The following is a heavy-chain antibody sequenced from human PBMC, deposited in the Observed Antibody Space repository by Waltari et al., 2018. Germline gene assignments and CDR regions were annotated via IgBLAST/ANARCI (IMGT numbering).Heavy chain of an antibody. D-gene: IGHD5-18*01. CDR2: IWYDGSNK. V-gene: IGHV3-33*01. Sequence: QVQLVESGGGVVQPGRSLRLSCAASGFTFSSYGMHWVRQAPGKGLEWVAVIWYDGSNKYYADSVKGRFTISRDNSKNTLYLQMNSLRAEDTAVYYCARDVDTPSNWFDPWGQGTLVTVSS. J-gene: IGHJ5*02. CDR3: ARDVDTPSNWFDP. CDR1: GFTFSSYG.